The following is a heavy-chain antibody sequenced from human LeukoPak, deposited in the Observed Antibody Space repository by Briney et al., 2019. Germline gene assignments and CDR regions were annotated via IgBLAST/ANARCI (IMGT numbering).Heavy chain of an antibody. J-gene: IGHJ4*01. CDR2: INQNGREK. Sequence: GGSLRLSCAVSGFTFSDYWMNWVRQAPGKGLEWVASINQNGREKSYVDSVKGRFTISRGNPKNSVYLQMSSLSAEDTAVYYCARDGTAPGLYFDLWGQGTLVTVSS. D-gene: IGHD6-13*01. CDR1: GFTFSDYW. V-gene: IGHV3-7*01. CDR3: ARDGTAPGLYFDL.